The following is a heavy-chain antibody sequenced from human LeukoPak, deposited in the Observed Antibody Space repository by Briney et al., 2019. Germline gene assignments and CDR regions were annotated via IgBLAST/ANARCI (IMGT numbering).Heavy chain of an antibody. V-gene: IGHV5-51*01. D-gene: IGHD1-26*01. CDR2: IYPGDSDT. Sequence: PGESLKIPCKGSGYSFTTYWIGWVRPMPGKGLGWMHIIYPGDSDTTYSPAFQGQVTISVDKSVNTAYLQWSSLKPSDTAVYYCARHGLGGSGSYSRYWGQGTLVTASS. CDR3: ARHGLGGSGSYSRY. CDR1: GYSFTTYW. J-gene: IGHJ4*02.